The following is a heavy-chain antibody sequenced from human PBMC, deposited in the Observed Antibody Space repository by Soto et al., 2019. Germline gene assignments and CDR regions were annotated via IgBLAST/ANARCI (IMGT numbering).Heavy chain of an antibody. CDR1: GYTFTNYG. V-gene: IGHV1-18*01. CDR3: AREGQAPHYHSGMDV. Sequence: QVQVVQSGDEVKKPGASVKVSCKASGYTFTNYGFSWVRQAPGQGLEWMGWISGYNGNTKYAEKFQGRVTMTTDTSTSTAHMEGRSLRSDDTAVYYCAREGQAPHYHSGMDVWGQGTAVTVSS. J-gene: IGHJ6*02. CDR2: ISGYNGNT.